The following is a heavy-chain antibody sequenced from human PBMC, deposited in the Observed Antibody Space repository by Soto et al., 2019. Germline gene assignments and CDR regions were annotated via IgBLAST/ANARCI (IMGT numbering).Heavy chain of an antibody. CDR1: GGSINSDDSS. D-gene: IGHD5-12*01. CDR3: ARDRQSEIVAMLASNGMDV. CDR2: IYDSETT. Sequence: QVQLQESGPGLVKPSQTLSLTCTVSGGSINSDDSSWSWLRQPPGRGLEWIGYIYDSETTYYNPSLKSRVTISVATSKNQYSLKMNSVTAADTAVYYCARDRQSEIVAMLASNGMDVGGQGTTVIVSS. V-gene: IGHV4-30-4*01. J-gene: IGHJ6*02.